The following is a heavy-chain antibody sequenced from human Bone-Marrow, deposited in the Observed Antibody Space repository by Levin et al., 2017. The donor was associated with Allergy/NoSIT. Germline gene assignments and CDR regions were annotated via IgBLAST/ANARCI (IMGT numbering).Heavy chain of an antibody. V-gene: IGHV1-69*13. J-gene: IGHJ6*02. Sequence: ASVKVSCKASGGTFSSYAISWVRQAPGQGLEWMGGIIPIFGTANYAQKFQGRVTITADESTSTAYMELSSLRSEDTAVYYCASWSVPAAIRYYYGMDVWGQGTTVTVSS. CDR1: GGTFSSYA. CDR2: IIPIFGTA. CDR3: ASWSVPAAIRYYYGMDV. D-gene: IGHD2-2*02.